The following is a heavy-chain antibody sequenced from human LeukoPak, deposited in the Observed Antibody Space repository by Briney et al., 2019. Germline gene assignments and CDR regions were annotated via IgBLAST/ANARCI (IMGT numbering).Heavy chain of an antibody. CDR1: GFPLSTSGVG. CDR3: AHRLSDSMVRGVPNWFDP. V-gene: IGHV2-5*02. CDR2: CYWDDDK. J-gene: IGHJ5*02. Sequence: SGPTLVIPPQTLTLTCTFSGFPLSTSGVGVGWIRQPQKKALEWHTLCYWDDDKRYSPSLKSRLTITKDTSKTQVVLTMTNMDPVDTATYYCAHRLSDSMVRGVPNWFDPWGQGILVTVSS. D-gene: IGHD3-10*01.